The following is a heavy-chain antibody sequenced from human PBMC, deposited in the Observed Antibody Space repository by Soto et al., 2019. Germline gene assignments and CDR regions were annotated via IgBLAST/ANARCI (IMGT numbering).Heavy chain of an antibody. CDR1: GYTFTSYY. CDR3: ARDYSNSFYFDY. D-gene: IGHD4-4*01. Sequence: ASVKVSCKASGYTFTSYYMHWVRQAPGQGLEWMGRINPSGGSTSYAQKFQGRVTMTADKSTSTAYMELSSLRSEDTAVYYCARDYSNSFYFDYWGQGTLVTVSS. CDR2: INPSGGST. J-gene: IGHJ4*02. V-gene: IGHV1-46*01.